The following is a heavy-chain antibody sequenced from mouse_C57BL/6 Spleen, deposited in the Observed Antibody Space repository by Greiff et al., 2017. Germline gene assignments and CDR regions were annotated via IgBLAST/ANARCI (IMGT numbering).Heavy chain of an antibody. J-gene: IGHJ4*01. Sequence: VQLKESGPVLVKPGASVKMSCKASGYTFTDYYMNWVKQSHGKSLEWIGVINPYNGGTSYNQKFKGKATLTVDKSSSTAYMELNSLTSEDSAVYYCARSGDYDGYARDYWGQGTSVTVSS. CDR2: INPYNGGT. CDR1: GYTFTDYY. CDR3: ARSGDYDGYARDY. V-gene: IGHV1-19*01. D-gene: IGHD2-4*01.